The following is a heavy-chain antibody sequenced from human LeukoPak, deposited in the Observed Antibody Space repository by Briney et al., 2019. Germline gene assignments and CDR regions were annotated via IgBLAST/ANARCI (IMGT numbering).Heavy chain of an antibody. CDR2: ISNDGSNT. D-gene: IGHD6-19*01. J-gene: IGHJ4*02. Sequence: GRSLRLSCAASGFTFSSYAMHWVRQAPGKGLEWVAVISNDGSNTYYADSVKGRFTISRDNSKSTLYLQMNSLRAEDTAVYYCARIRSSIGGYEPFDYWGQGTLVTVSS. CDR3: ARIRSSIGGYEPFDY. CDR1: GFTFSSYA. V-gene: IGHV3-30-3*01.